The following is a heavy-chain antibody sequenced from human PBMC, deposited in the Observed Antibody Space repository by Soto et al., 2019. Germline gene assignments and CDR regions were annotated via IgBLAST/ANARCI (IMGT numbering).Heavy chain of an antibody. CDR3: ARDYNSWFDY. J-gene: IGHJ4*02. D-gene: IGHD3-22*01. CDR2: MSSSGRTI. V-gene: IGHV3-11*01. Sequence: QVQLVESGGGLVKPGGSLRLSCAASGFTFSDYYMSWISQGPGKGLEWVSQMSSSGRTIYQADSVKGRFTISRDNAKNSLYLQMNSLRAEDTAVYYCARDYNSWFDYWGQGTLVTVSS. CDR1: GFTFSDYY.